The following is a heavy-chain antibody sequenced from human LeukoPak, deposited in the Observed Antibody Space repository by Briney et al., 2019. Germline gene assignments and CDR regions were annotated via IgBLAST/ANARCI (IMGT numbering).Heavy chain of an antibody. V-gene: IGHV3-30-3*01. CDR1: GFTFSSYA. CDR3: ASYYDILTPPRL. J-gene: IGHJ4*02. D-gene: IGHD3-9*01. Sequence: PGESLRLSCAASGFTFSSYAMHWVRQAPGKGLEWVAVISYDGSNKYYADSVKGRFTISRDNSKNTLYLQMNSLRAEDTAVYYCASYYDILTPPRLWGQGTLVTVSS. CDR2: ISYDGSNK.